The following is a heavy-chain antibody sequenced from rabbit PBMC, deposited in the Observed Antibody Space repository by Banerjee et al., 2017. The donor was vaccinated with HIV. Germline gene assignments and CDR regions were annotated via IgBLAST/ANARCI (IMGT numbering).Heavy chain of an antibody. J-gene: IGHJ4*01. CDR3: ARSAGAAGDGNHYFNL. D-gene: IGHD2-1*01. CDR2: INAGSSGST. Sequence: QEQLEESGGDLVKPEGSLTLTCKASGFSFSSGYYMSWVRQAPGKGLEWIARINAGSSGSTDYASWAKGRFTISKTSSTTVTLQMTSLTAADTATYFCARSAGAAGDGNHYFNLWGQGTLVTVS. CDR1: GFSFSSGYY. V-gene: IGHV1S45*01.